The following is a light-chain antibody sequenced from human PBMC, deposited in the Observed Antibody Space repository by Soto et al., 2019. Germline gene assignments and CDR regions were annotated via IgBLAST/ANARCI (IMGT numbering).Light chain of an antibody. Sequence: QSVLTQPDSVSGSPGQSITISCTGTSSDVGGYSYVSWYQQHPGKTPKLMIYEVSNRPSGVSHRFSGSKSGNTASLTISGLQTEDEADYYCSSFSSITREVFGGGTKLTVL. CDR2: EVS. CDR1: SSDVGGYSY. CDR3: SSFSSITREV. V-gene: IGLV2-14*01. J-gene: IGLJ2*01.